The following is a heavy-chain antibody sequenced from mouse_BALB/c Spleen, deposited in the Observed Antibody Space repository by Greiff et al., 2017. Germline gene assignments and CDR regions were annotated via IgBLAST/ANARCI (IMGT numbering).Heavy chain of an antibody. CDR2: IDPANGNT. Sequence: VQLQQSGAELVKPGASVKLSCTASGFNIKDTYMHWVKQRPEQGLEWIGRIDPANGNTKYDPKFQGKATITADTSSNTAYLQLSSLTSEDTAVYYCARAAYGNYVAYWGRGTLVTVSA. D-gene: IGHD2-10*02. J-gene: IGHJ3*01. CDR3: ARAAYGNYVAY. CDR1: GFNIKDTY. V-gene: IGHV14-3*02.